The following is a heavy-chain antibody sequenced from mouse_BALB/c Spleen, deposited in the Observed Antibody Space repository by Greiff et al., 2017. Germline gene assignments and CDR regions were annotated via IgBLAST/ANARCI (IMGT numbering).Heavy chain of an antibody. J-gene: IGHJ3*01. CDR3: ASGGSSSYGFAD. V-gene: IGHV1S56*01. CDR2: IYPGNVNT. Sequence: VQLQQSGPELVKPGASVRISCKASGYTFTSYYIHWVKQRPGQGLEWIGWIYPGNVNTKYNEKFKGKATLTADKSSSTAYMQLSSLTSEDSAVYFCASGGSSSYGFADWGQGTLVTVSA. D-gene: IGHD1-1*01. CDR1: GYTFTSYY.